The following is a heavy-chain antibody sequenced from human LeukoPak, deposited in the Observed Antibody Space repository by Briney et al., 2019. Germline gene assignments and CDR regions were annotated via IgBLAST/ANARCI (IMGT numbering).Heavy chain of an antibody. CDR3: AKKYYYDSTGRYFDL. Sequence: GGSLRLSCAASGFTFSSYSMNWVRQAPGKGLEWVANIKQDGSEKYYVDSVKGRFTISRDNAKNTLYLQMNSLRAEDTAVYYCAKKYYYDSTGRYFDLWGRGTLVTVSS. D-gene: IGHD3-22*01. J-gene: IGHJ2*01. CDR1: GFTFSSYS. V-gene: IGHV3-7*03. CDR2: IKQDGSEK.